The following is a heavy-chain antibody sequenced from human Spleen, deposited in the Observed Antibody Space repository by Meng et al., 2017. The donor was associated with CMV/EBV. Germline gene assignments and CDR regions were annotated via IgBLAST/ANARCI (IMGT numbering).Heavy chain of an antibody. D-gene: IGHD5-18*01. V-gene: IGHV3-21*01. Sequence: GESLKISCAASGFTFSSYSMKWVRQAPGKGLEWVSSISSSSSYIYYADSLKGRFTISRDNAKNSLYLQMNTLRAEDTAVYYCARGDTAIFVNYYYYGVDVWGQGTTVTVSS. CDR3: ARGDTAIFVNYYYYGVDV. J-gene: IGHJ6*02. CDR1: GFTFSSYS. CDR2: ISSSSSYI.